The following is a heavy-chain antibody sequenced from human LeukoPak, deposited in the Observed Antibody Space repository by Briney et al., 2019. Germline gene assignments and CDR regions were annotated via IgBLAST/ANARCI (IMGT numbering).Heavy chain of an antibody. Sequence: SVNLSFTGAVYGLSFSGYYWGRHRQPPGNELKRMGETNHSGSTYDNQFLNSVTTISVDTTKKQFSLKLSSVTAADTAVYYCARSYYDSIGYIFDYWSQG. V-gene: IGHV4-34*04. J-gene: IGHJ4*02. CDR3: ARSYYDSIGYIFDY. D-gene: IGHD3-22*01. CDR1: GLSFSGYY. CDR2: TNHSGST.